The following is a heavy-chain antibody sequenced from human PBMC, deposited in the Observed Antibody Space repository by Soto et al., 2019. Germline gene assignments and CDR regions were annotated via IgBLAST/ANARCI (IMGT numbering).Heavy chain of an antibody. CDR3: AKGPYYSDYMDV. CDR2: ISWNSGSI. J-gene: IGHJ6*03. Sequence: EVQLVASGGGLVQPGRSLRLSCAASGFTFDDYAMHWVRQAPGKGLEWVSGISWNSGSIGYADSVKGRFTISRDNAKDSLYLQRNSLRAEDTALYYCAKGPYYSDYMDVWCKGTTVTVAS. CDR1: GFTFDDYA. V-gene: IGHV3-9*01.